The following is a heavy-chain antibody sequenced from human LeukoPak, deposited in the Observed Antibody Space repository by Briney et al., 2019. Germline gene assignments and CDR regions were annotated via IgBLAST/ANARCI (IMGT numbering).Heavy chain of an antibody. J-gene: IGHJ4*02. CDR1: GGSISSSSYY. D-gene: IGHD5-18*01. CDR3: AREVDGTAMDDY. CDR2: IYYSGST. Sequence: GSPRLSCTVSGGSISSSSYYWGWIRQPPGKGLEWIGSIYYSGSTYYNPSLKSRVTISVDTSKNQFSLKLSSVTAADTAVYYCAREVDGTAMDDYWGQGTLVTVSS. V-gene: IGHV4-39*07.